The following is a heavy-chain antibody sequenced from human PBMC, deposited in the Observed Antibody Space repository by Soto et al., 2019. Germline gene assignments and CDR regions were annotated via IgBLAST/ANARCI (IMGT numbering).Heavy chain of an antibody. V-gene: IGHV4-34*01. J-gene: IGHJ4*02. D-gene: IGHD2-8*02. CDR1: GGSFSGYY. Sequence: PSETLSLTCAVYGGSFSGYYLTWIRPPPGTGLEWIGEINHSGSTNYNPSLKSRVTISVDTTKNQFSLKLTSVTAADTAVYYCARDKITGLFDYWGQGTLVTVSS. CDR2: INHSGST. CDR3: ARDKITGLFDY.